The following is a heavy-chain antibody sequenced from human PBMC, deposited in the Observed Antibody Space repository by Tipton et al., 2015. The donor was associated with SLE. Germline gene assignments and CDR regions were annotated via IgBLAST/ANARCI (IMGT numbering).Heavy chain of an antibody. D-gene: IGHD3-16*01. CDR2: IGTAGDT. V-gene: IGHV3-13*01. CDR3: ARGGSDAFDF. J-gene: IGHJ3*01. Sequence: GSLRLSCVASGFTFSSYAMHWVRQATGKGLECVSAIGTAGDTYYPGSEKGRFTISRENAKHSLYLQVTNLRAGDTAVYYCARGGSDAFDFWGQGTRVTVSS. CDR1: GFTFSSYA.